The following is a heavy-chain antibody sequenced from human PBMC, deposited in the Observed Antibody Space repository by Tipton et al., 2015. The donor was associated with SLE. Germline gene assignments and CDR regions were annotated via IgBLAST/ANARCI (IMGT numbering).Heavy chain of an antibody. D-gene: IGHD4-23*01. Sequence: TLSLTCAVYGGSFSDYYWSWIRQTPGEGLEWIGEINHSGSTNYNPSLKSRVTISMDTSKNQLFLKLSSVTAADTAVYYCARGGRGDGGNPFDPWGQGTLVTVSS. CDR2: INHSGST. CDR1: GGSFSDYY. V-gene: IGHV4-34*01. CDR3: ARGGRGDGGNPFDP. J-gene: IGHJ5*02.